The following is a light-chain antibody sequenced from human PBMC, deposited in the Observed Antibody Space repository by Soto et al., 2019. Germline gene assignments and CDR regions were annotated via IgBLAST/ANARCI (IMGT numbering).Light chain of an antibody. V-gene: IGKV1-17*01. Sequence: DIQMTQSPSSLSASVGDRVTITCRASQGIGSDLGWFQQKPGKAPKRLIYAASSLQSGVPSRFSGSGSGTEFTLTISSLQPEDSATYYCLQHNSYPRTFGQGTKVEIK. CDR3: LQHNSYPRT. J-gene: IGKJ1*01. CDR1: QGIGSD. CDR2: AAS.